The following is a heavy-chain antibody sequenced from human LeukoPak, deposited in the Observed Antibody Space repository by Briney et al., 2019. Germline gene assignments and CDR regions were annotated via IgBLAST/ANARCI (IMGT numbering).Heavy chain of an antibody. D-gene: IGHD1-26*01. V-gene: IGHV3-21*01. Sequence: PGGSLRLSCAASGFTFSTYSMKWVRQAPGKALEWVSSISGSSYHVYYADSVKGRFTISRDNANNLLYLQMNSLRAEDTAVYYCASGTIVGARGADNWGQGTLVTVSS. CDR1: GFTFSTYS. CDR3: ASGTIVGARGADN. CDR2: ISGSSYHV. J-gene: IGHJ4*02.